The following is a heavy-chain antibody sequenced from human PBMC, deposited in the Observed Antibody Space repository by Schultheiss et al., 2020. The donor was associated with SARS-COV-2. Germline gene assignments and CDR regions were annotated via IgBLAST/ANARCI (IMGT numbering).Heavy chain of an antibody. V-gene: IGHV3-48*02. CDR2: ISGTTGTI. J-gene: IGHJ4*02. D-gene: IGHD6-19*01. CDR3: ARDRRSSAWADRAYHFDS. Sequence: GGSLRLSCAASGFTVSSNYMSWVRQAPGKGLEWVSYISGTTGTIHYAESVKGRFTISRDNADNSLYLQMNSLRDEDTAVYYCARDRRSSAWADRAYHFDSWGQGTLVTVSS. CDR1: GFTVSSNY.